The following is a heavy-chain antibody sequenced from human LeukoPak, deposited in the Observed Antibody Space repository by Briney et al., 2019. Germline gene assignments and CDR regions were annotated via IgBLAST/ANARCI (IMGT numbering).Heavy chain of an antibody. J-gene: IGHJ4*02. D-gene: IGHD3-3*01. CDR1: GFAVSTNF. Sequence: GGSLRLSCGASGFAVSTNFMTWVRQAPGKGLEWVSVIYTDGSTQYADPVKGRFSISRDNSKNSLYLQMNSLRAEDTAVYYCARDRFWSGSDYWGQGTLVTVSS. V-gene: IGHV3-66*01. CDR3: ARDRFWSGSDY. CDR2: IYTDGST.